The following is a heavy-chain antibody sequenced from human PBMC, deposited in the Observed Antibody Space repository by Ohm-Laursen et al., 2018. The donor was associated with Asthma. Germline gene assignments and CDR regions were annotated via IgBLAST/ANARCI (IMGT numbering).Heavy chain of an antibody. D-gene: IGHD7-27*01. J-gene: IGHJ5*01. CDR2: INHSGST. Sequence: SDTLSLTCAVYGGSFSGYYWSWIRQPPGKGLEWIGEINHSGSTNYNPSLNSRVTISLDTSKSHFSLKLSSVTAADTAVYFCARHWGSPSGRNWFESWGQGTLVTVSS. CDR3: ARHWGSPSGRNWFES. V-gene: IGHV4-34*01. CDR1: GGSFSGYY.